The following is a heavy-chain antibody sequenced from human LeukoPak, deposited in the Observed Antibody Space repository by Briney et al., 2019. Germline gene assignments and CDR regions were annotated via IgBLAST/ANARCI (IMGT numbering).Heavy chain of an antibody. V-gene: IGHV3-7*01. J-gene: IGHJ4*02. CDR2: IKQDGSGK. CDR1: AFTFSSYW. Sequence: GGSLRLSCAASAFTFSSYWMSWVRQAPGKGLEWVANIKQDGSGKYYVDSVKGRFTISRDNAKSSLYLQMNSLRAEDTAVYYCARGGYCSSTSCYCDYWGQGALLTVSS. D-gene: IGHD2-2*01. CDR3: ARGGYCSSTSCYCDY.